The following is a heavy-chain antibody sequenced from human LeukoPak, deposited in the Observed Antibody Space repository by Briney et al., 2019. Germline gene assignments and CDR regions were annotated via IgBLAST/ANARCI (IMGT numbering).Heavy chain of an antibody. V-gene: IGHV3-30-3*01. CDR1: GFTFSSYA. Sequence: GGSLRLSCAASGFTFSSYAMHWVRQAPGKGLEWVAVISYDGSNKYYADSVKGRFTISRDNSKNTLYVQMNSLRAEDTAVYYCAKDYSRSDDSGTEKDLPFDYWGQGTLVTVSS. J-gene: IGHJ4*02. D-gene: IGHD3-10*01. CDR2: ISYDGSNK. CDR3: AKDYSRSDDSGTEKDLPFDY.